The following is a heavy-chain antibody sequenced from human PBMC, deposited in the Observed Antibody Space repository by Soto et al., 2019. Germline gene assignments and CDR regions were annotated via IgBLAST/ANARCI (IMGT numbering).Heavy chain of an antibody. V-gene: IGHV1-69*01. CDR1: GRTVSSYA. Sequence: SVTVSCQASGRTVSSYAISWVRQAPVQGLEWMGGIIPIFGTANYAQKFQGRVTITADESTSTAYMELSSLRSEDTAVYYCARGYSSTPVLDYYYGMDVWGQGTTVTVSS. CDR3: ARGYSSTPVLDYYYGMDV. D-gene: IGHD5-18*01. J-gene: IGHJ6*02. CDR2: IIPIFGTA.